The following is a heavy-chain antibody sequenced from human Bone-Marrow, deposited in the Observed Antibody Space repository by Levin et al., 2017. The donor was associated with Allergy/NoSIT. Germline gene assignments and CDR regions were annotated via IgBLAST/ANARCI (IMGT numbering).Heavy chain of an antibody. V-gene: IGHV3-23*01. Sequence: GESLKISCVGSGFTFRSYAMSWVRQAPGKGLEWIAVISGTTGRAHYADSVKGRFTISRDNSKTTLYLQMNNLGVEDTAVYYCANPFRSFEFDAFDIWGQGTVVTVSS. D-gene: IGHD3-10*01. CDR1: GFTFRSYA. CDR2: ISGTTGRA. J-gene: IGHJ3*02. CDR3: ANPFRSFEFDAFDI.